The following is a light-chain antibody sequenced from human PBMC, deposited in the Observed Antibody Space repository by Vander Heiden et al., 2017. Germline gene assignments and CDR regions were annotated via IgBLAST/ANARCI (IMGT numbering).Light chain of an antibody. Sequence: DIQMTPSPSTLSASVGDRVTITCRASQSINTWLAWYQQKPGRAPKVLIYQASTLASGVPSRFSGSASATEFTLTISILHPEDFATYYCQRQNSYPCTLGQGTRLEIK. J-gene: IGKJ2*02. CDR2: QAS. V-gene: IGKV1-5*03. CDR1: QSINTW. CDR3: QRQNSYPCT.